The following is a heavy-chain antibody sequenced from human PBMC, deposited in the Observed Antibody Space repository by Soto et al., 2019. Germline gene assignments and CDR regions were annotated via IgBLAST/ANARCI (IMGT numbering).Heavy chain of an antibody. CDR1: GGSISRSNYY. CDR3: GRVGGAYYDYVWGSYRDYYYFGMDV. CDR2: IYYSGST. V-gene: IGHV4-39*01. Sequence: SETLSLTCTVSGGSISRSNYYWGWFRQPPGKGLEWIGSIYYSGSTDYNPSLKSRGTISVDTSKNQFSLKLSSVTAADTAVYYCGRVGGAYYDYVWGSYRDYYYFGMDVWGQGSTHT. J-gene: IGHJ6*02. D-gene: IGHD3-16*02.